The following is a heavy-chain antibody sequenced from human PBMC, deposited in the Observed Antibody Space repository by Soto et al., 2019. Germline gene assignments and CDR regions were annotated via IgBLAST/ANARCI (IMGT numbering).Heavy chain of an antibody. Sequence: SETLSLTCTVSGGSISSYYWSWIRQPPGKGLEWIGYIYYSGSTNYNPSLKSRVTISVDTSKNQFSLKLSSVTAADTAVYYCARREGYYYGMDVWGQGTTVTVSS. CDR2: IYYSGST. CDR3: ARREGYYYGMDV. CDR1: GGSISSYY. J-gene: IGHJ6*02. V-gene: IGHV4-59*01.